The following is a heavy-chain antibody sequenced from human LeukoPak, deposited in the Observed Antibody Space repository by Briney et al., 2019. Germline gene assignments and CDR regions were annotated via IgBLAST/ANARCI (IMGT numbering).Heavy chain of an antibody. CDR2: INHRGST. D-gene: IGHD1-26*01. V-gene: IGHV4-34*01. Sequence: SETLSLTCAVYGESLSKYYWTWIRQSPGKGLEWVGEINHRGSTNLNPSLKSRVTLSVDTSKYQFSLKLTSVTAADAAVYYCASSVGSTDYWGQGTLVTVSS. J-gene: IGHJ4*02. CDR1: GESLSKYY. CDR3: ASSVGSTDY.